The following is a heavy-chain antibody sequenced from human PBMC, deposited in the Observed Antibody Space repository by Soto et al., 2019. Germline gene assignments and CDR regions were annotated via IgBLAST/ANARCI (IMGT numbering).Heavy chain of an antibody. V-gene: IGHV4-59*01. Sequence: QVQLQESGPGLVKPSETLSLTCTVSGGSISSYYWSWIRQPPGKGLEWIGYIYYSGSTNYNPSLKSRVTIAVDTSKNQFSLKLSSVTAADTAVYYCARGLNRSGYYYYYMDVWGKGTTVTVSS. CDR1: GGSISSYY. J-gene: IGHJ6*03. D-gene: IGHD5-12*01. CDR3: ARGLNRSGYYYYYMDV. CDR2: IYYSGST.